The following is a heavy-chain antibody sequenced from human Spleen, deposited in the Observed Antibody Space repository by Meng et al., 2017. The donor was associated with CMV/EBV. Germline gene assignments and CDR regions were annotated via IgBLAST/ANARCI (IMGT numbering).Heavy chain of an antibody. Sequence: FTINWVRQAPGQGLEWLGGIIPVFDAPDYAQKFRNRVTITTDESTGTAYMELRGLRSDDTAVYYCARDVVYDSRDYDGLIGNDDDYWGQGTLVTVSS. J-gene: IGHJ4*02. V-gene: IGHV1-69*05. CDR3: ARDVVYDSRDYDGLIGNDDDY. D-gene: IGHD3-22*01. CDR1: FT. CDR2: IIPVFDAP.